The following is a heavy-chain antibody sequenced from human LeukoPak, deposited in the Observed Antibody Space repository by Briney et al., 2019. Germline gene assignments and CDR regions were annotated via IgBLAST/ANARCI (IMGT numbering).Heavy chain of an antibody. V-gene: IGHV3-21*06. Sequence: GGSLRLSCAASGFTFSNYNMNWVRRAPGKGLEWVSVISSSSRYMYYADSAKGRFTISRDNAKNSLYLQMNSLRAEDTAVYYCARVSTAVSLAIDYWGQGTLVTVST. J-gene: IGHJ4*02. D-gene: IGHD6-13*01. CDR2: ISSSSRYM. CDR3: ARVSTAVSLAIDY. CDR1: GFTFSNYN.